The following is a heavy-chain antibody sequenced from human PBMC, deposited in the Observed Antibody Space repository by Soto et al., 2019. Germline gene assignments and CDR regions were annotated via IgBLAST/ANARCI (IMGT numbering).Heavy chain of an antibody. CDR1: GGTFVSSS. CDR3: AKKNTHGASNKAWLDP. CDR2: IIHIRGST. D-gene: IGHD2-8*01. V-gene: IGHV1-69*01. Sequence: QVQLLQSGAELREPGSSVRVSCTPSGGTFVSSSFAWVRQAPGGKIKWMGGIIHIRGSTKYAEKFLGRLTIRADDSSRTAYLELSSLTFDDTAVYFCAKKNTHGASNKAWLDPWGQGTLVTVS. J-gene: IGHJ5*02.